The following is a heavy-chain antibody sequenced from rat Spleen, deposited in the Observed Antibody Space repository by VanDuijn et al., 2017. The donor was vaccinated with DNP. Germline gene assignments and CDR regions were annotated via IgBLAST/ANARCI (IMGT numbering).Heavy chain of an antibody. CDR3: ARSREGLRGYYFDY. Sequence: EVQLVESGGGLVQPGRSMKLSCAASGFTFTNYYMAWVRQAPTKGLEWVAAISPGGGNTYYRDSVKDRFIISRDNAKRSLYLQMDSLRSEDTATYYCARSREGLRGYYFDYWGQGVMVTVSS. CDR1: GFTFTNYY. J-gene: IGHJ2*01. D-gene: IGHD1-11*01. V-gene: IGHV5-25*01. CDR2: ISPGGGNT.